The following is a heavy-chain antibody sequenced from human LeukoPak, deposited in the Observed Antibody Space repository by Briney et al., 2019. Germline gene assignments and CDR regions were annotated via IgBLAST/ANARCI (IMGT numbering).Heavy chain of an antibody. CDR2: IYYSGST. D-gene: IGHD3-22*01. V-gene: IGHV4-59*08. Sequence: SETLSLTCTVSDGSISSYYWSWIRQPPGKGLEWIGYIYYSGSTNYNPSLKSRVTISVDTSKNQFSLKLSSVTAADTAVYYCARLLYDSSGYYLGRWGQGTLVTVSS. CDR1: DGSISSYY. CDR3: ARLLYDSSGYYLGR. J-gene: IGHJ4*02.